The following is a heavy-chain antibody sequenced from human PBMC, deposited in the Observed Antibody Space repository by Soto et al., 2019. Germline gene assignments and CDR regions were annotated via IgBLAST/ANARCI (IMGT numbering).Heavy chain of an antibody. J-gene: IGHJ5*02. CDR1: GGSISSYY. CDR3: AREFLETDNWFDP. CDR2: IYYSGST. D-gene: IGHD2-21*02. V-gene: IGHV4-59*01. Sequence: SETLSLTCTVSGGSISSYYWSWIRQPPGKGLEWIGYIYYSGSTNYNPSLKSRVTISVDTSKNQFSLKLSSVTAADTAVYYCAREFLETDNWFDPWGQGTLVTVSS.